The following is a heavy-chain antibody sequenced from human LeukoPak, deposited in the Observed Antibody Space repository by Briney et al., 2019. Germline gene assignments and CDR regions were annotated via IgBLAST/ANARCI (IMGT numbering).Heavy chain of an antibody. V-gene: IGHV3-30*02. Sequence: GGSLRLSCAASGFTFSSYGMHWVRQAPGKGLEWVAFIRYDGSNKYYADSVKGRFTISRDNSKNTLYLQMNSLRAEDTAVYYRAKDLAALDAFDIWGQGTMVTVSS. D-gene: IGHD6-13*01. CDR2: IRYDGSNK. CDR3: AKDLAALDAFDI. CDR1: GFTFSSYG. J-gene: IGHJ3*02.